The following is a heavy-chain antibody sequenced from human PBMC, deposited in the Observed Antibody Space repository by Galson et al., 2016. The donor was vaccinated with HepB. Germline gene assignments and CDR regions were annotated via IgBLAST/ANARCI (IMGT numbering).Heavy chain of an antibody. CDR2: IGISGAT. CDR1: GFSFSSYD. J-gene: IGHJ4*02. D-gene: IGHD3-22*01. CDR3: VRAFTTTWYHFDY. V-gene: IGHV3-13*01. Sequence: SLRLSCAASGFSFSSYDMHWVRQATGKGLEWVSAIGISGATYYSDSVRGRFTISRENARDSFNLQMNGLTAGDTALYYCVRAFTTTWYHFDYWGQGTVVTVSS.